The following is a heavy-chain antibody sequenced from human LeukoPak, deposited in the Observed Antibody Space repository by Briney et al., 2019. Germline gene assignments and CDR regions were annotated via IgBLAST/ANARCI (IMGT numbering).Heavy chain of an antibody. D-gene: IGHD5-18*01. J-gene: IGHJ4*02. CDR1: GGSFSNYY. CDR3: ARADTAMVLDY. Sequence: SETLSLTCAVNGGSFSNYYWSWIRQPPGKGLEWIGYIYYSGSTNYNPSLKSRVTISVDTSKNQFSLKLSSVTAADTAVYYCARADTAMVLDYWGQGTLVTVSS. CDR2: IYYSGST. V-gene: IGHV4-59*01.